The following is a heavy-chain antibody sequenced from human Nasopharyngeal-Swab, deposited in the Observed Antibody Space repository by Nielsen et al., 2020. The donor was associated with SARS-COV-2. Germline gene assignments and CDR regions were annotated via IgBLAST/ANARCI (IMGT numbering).Heavy chain of an antibody. D-gene: IGHD3-9*01. Sequence: SETLSLTCTVSGGSISSGDYYWSWIRQPPGKGLEWIGYIYYSGSTYYNPSLKSRVTISVDTSKNQFSLKLSSVTAADTAVYYCARVRVYDILTGFDYWGQGTLVTVSS. CDR1: GGSISSGDYY. CDR2: IYYSGST. V-gene: IGHV4-30-4*01. CDR3: ARVRVYDILTGFDY. J-gene: IGHJ4*02.